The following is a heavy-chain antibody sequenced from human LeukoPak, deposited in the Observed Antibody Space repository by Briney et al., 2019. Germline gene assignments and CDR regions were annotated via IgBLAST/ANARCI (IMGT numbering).Heavy chain of an antibody. Sequence: SVKVSCKASGGTFSSYAISWVRQAPGQGLEWMGRIIPIFGTANYAQKFRGRVTITTDESTSTAYMELSSLRSEDTAVYYCARELGAYNYYDSSGYYFDYWGQGTLVNVSS. V-gene: IGHV1-69*05. D-gene: IGHD3-22*01. J-gene: IGHJ4*02. CDR3: ARELGAYNYYDSSGYYFDY. CDR1: GGTFSSYA. CDR2: IIPIFGTA.